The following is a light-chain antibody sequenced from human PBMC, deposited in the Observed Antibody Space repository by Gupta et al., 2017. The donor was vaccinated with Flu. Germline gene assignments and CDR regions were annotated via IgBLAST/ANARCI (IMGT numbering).Light chain of an antibody. V-gene: IGKV1-5*03. CDR1: QNIESW. J-gene: IGKJ1*01. Sequence: GARVTITCRASQNIESWLAWYQQRPGKAPRLLIYKGSDLQSGVPSRFSDSGSETEFTLAISSLQPEDLATYYCQQYKAYPWTFGQGTKV. CDR3: QQYKAYPWT. CDR2: KGS.